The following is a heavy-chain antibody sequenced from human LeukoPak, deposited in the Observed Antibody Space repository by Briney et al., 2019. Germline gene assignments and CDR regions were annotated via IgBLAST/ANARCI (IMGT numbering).Heavy chain of an antibody. D-gene: IGHD3-3*01. J-gene: IGHJ4*02. CDR2: IIPIFGTA. V-gene: IGHV1-69*13. Sequence: GASVKVSCKASGGTFSSYAISWVRQAPGQGLEWMRGIIPIFGTANYAQKFQGRVTITADESTSTAYMELSSLRSEDTAVYYCARFSLRATMFGVVIIPDYWGQGALVTVSS. CDR1: GGTFSSYA. CDR3: ARFSLRATMFGVVIIPDY.